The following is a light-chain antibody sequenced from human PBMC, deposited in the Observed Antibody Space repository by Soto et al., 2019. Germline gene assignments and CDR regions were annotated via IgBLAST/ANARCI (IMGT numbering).Light chain of an antibody. Sequence: IVMTQTPLSLSVTPGQPASTSCKSSQSLLQSDGNTYLDWYLQKPGQSPQLLLYLGSSRASGVPDRFSGSRSGTDFTLKISRVEAEDIGVYYCMHTLQTRITFGQGTRLEIK. CDR1: QSLLQSDGNTY. CDR3: MHTLQTRIT. CDR2: LGS. J-gene: IGKJ5*01. V-gene: IGKV2-28*01.